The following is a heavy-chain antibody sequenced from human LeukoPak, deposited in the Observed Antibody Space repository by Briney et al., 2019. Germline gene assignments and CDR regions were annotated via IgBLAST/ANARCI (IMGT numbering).Heavy chain of an antibody. V-gene: IGHV4-4*07. CDR3: ARAAGGDAIYYGSGRRYYDYHMDV. J-gene: IGHJ6*03. D-gene: IGHD3-10*01. Sequence: PSETLSLTCTVSGDTISGYSCTWIRQPAGKGLEWIGRTDTSGNTNYNPSLKSRVTLSLDTSEKKCSLKVMSVTAADTAVYYCARAAGGDAIYYGSGRRYYDYHMDVWGKGTTVTISS. CDR1: GDTISGYS. CDR2: TDTSGNT.